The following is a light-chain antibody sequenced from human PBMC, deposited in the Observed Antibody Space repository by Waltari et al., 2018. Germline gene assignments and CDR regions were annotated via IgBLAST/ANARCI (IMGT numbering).Light chain of an antibody. CDR3: AAWDDSLNGRWV. Sequence: QSVLTQPPSASGTPGQGVTISCSGGASNLGHNVVNRYQQVPGKAPKLLIYRSDRRPAGVPDRFSGSKSGTSASLAISGLQSEDEADYYCAAWDDSLNGRWVFGGGTKVTVL. CDR2: RSD. CDR1: ASNLGHNV. J-gene: IGLJ3*02. V-gene: IGLV1-44*01.